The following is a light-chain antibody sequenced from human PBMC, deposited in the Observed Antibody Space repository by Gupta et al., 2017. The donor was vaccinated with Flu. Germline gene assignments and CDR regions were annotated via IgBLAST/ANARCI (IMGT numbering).Light chain of an antibody. CDR3: QVWDSSSDHVA. CDR1: HTGSKS. CDR2: DDS. Sequence: SYVLTQPPPVSVAPGQTARITCAGRHTGSKSVHWYQQKPGQAPVLVVNDDSDRPARIPERFSGSNPCNTATLKATPPISRVEVGDEADDYCQVWDSSSDHVAFGGGTKLTVI. V-gene: IGLV3-21*02. J-gene: IGLJ2*01.